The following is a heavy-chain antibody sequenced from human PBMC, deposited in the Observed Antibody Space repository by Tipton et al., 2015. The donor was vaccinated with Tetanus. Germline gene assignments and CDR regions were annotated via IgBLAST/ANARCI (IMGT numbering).Heavy chain of an antibody. V-gene: IGHV3-66*01. J-gene: IGHJ4*02. CDR1: GFTVSSNY. Sequence: SLRLSCAASGFTVSSNYMNWVRQAPGKGLEWVSVIYSGGSTYYADSVKGRFTISRDNSKNTLYLQMNSLSAEDTAVYYCARAWGVAVAGGGYWGQGTLVTVSS. CDR2: IYSGGST. D-gene: IGHD6-19*01. CDR3: ARAWGVAVAGGGY.